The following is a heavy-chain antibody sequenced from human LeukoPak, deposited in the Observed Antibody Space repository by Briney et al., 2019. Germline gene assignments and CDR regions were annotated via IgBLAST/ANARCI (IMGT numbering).Heavy chain of an antibody. V-gene: IGHV3-23*01. Sequence: GSLRLSCAASGFTFSSYAMSWVRRAPGKGLEWVSAISGSGGSTFYADSGKGRFTISRDNSKNTLYLQMNSLRAEDTAVYYCAKQPVPYGDQYYFDYWGQGTLVTVSS. CDR2: ISGSGGST. CDR1: GFTFSSYA. D-gene: IGHD4-17*01. J-gene: IGHJ4*02. CDR3: AKQPVPYGDQYYFDY.